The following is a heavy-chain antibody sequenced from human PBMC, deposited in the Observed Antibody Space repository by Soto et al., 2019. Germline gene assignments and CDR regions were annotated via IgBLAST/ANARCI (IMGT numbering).Heavy chain of an antibody. CDR3: ARLVVAWSPLDY. V-gene: IGHV1-18*04. CDR2: TSAFYGNS. CDR1: GYPFSSYG. J-gene: IGHJ4*02. Sequence: QVHLVQSAAEVKKPGASVTVSCKASGYPFSSYGINWVRQAPGQGLEWMGWTSAFYGNSTYSEKFQGRVTMTIDTSTSSAYMDLTSLKSDDTAVYYCARLVVAWSPLDYWGQGTLVTVSS. D-gene: IGHD2-15*01.